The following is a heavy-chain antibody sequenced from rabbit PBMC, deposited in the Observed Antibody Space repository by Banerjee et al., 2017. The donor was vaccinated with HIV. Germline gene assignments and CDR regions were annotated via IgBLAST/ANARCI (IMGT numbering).Heavy chain of an antibody. CDR1: GFSFSSSYY. Sequence: QEQLEESGGGLVKPGGTLTLTCKASGFSFSSSYYMCWVRQPPGKGLEWIACIYAGSSGSTWYASWAKGRFTISKTSSTTVTLQMTSLTAADTATYFCARDVDAGYVGVGYALWGPGTLVTVS. D-gene: IGHD6-1*01. J-gene: IGHJ4*01. CDR3: ARDVDAGYVGVGYAL. CDR2: IYAGSSGST. V-gene: IGHV1S45*01.